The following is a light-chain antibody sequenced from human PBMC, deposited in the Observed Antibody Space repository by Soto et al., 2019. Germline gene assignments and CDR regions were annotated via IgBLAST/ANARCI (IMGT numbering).Light chain of an antibody. J-gene: IGKJ2*01. V-gene: IGKV3-15*01. CDR3: QQYGSSPPYT. CDR2: GAS. CDR1: PSVSSN. Sequence: ETLMTQSPATLSVSPGESATLSCWASPSVSSNLAWYQQKPGQAPRLLIYGASTRAAGVSARFSGSGSGTEFTLTISSLQSEDFAVYYCQQYGSSPPYTFGQGTKLEIK.